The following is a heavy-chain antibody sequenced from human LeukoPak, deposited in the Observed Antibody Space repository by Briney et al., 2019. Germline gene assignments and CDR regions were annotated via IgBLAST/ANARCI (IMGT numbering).Heavy chain of an antibody. Sequence: GGSLRPSCAASGFTFSSYSMNWVRQAPGKGLEWVSSISSSSSYIYYADSVKGRFTISRDNAKNSLYLQMNSLRAEDTAVYYCARDPPIFGVVMGGDYWGQGTLVTVSS. CDR2: ISSSSSYI. J-gene: IGHJ4*02. V-gene: IGHV3-21*01. CDR3: ARDPPIFGVVMGGDY. D-gene: IGHD3-3*01. CDR1: GFTFSSYS.